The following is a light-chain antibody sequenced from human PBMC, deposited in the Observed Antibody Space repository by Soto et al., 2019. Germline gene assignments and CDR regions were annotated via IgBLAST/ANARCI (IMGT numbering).Light chain of an antibody. J-gene: IGLJ1*01. CDR1: SSNIGTNA. V-gene: IGLV1-44*01. CDR2: NNN. CDR3: AAWDQSLNGYV. Sequence: QSVLTQPPSASGTPGQRVTISCSGGSSNIGTNAVNWYQQLPGTAPNLLIYNNNQQPSGVPDRCSGSKSCTSASLAISWLQYEDEADYYCAAWDQSLNGYVFGTGTKLTVL.